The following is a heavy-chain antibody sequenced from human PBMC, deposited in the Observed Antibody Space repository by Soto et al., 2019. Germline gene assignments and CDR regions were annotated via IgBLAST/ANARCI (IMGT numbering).Heavy chain of an antibody. CDR2: ISYDGSNK. J-gene: IGHJ4*02. V-gene: IGHV3-30*18. CDR1: GFTFSSYG. D-gene: IGHD2-2*01. Sequence: SLSLSCAASGFTFSSYGMHWVRQAPGKGLEWVAVISYDGSNKYYADSVKGRFTISRDNSKNTLYLQMNSLRAEDTAVYYCAKGQYCSSTSCYPNYFDYWGQGTLVTVSS. CDR3: AKGQYCSSTSCYPNYFDY.